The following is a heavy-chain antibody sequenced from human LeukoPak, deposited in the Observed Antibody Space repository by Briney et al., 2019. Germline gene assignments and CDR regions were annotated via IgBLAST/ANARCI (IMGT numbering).Heavy chain of an antibody. CDR3: ARDPGSSSRFPVNYYYYYYMDV. CDR2: ISSSSSYI. V-gene: IGHV3-21*01. D-gene: IGHD6-6*01. J-gene: IGHJ6*03. CDR1: GFTFSSYS. Sequence: PGGSLRLSCAASGFTFSSYSMNWVRQAPGKGLGWVSSISSSSSYIYYADSVKGRFTISRDNAKNSLYLQMNSLRAEDTAVYYCARDPGSSSRFPVNYYYYYYMDVWGKGTTVTVSS.